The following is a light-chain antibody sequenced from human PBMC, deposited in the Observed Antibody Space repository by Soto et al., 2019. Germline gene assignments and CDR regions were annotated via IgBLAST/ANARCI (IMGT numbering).Light chain of an antibody. V-gene: IGLV2-14*01. CDR2: EVS. CDR1: SSDVGGYNY. CDR3: SSFTSINTWV. J-gene: IGLJ3*02. Sequence: QSALTQPDSVSGSPGQSITISCTGTSSDVGGYNYVSWYQQHPGKAPKLMIYEVSNRPSGVSNRFFGSKSGNTASLTISGLQTEDEADYYCSSFTSINTWVFGGGTKLTVL.